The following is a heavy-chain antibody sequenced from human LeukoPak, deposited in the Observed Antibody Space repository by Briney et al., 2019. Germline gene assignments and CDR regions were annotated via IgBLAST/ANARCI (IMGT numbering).Heavy chain of an antibody. CDR3: TITLYDFGKRYYYYMDV. CDR2: IIPIFGTA. CDR1: GGTFSSYA. J-gene: IGHJ6*03. V-gene: IGHV1-69*05. Sequence: SVKVSCKASGGTFSSYAVSWVRQAPGQGLEWMGGIIPIFGTANYAQKFQGRVTITTDESTSTAYMELSSLRSEDTAVYYCTITLYDFGKRYYYYMDVWGKGTTVTVSS. D-gene: IGHD3-3*01.